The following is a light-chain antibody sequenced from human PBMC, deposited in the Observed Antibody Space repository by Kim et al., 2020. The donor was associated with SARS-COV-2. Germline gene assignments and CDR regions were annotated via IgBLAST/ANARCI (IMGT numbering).Light chain of an antibody. V-gene: IGLV2-14*01. CDR2: EVS. Sequence: QSALTQPVSVSGSPGQSITISCTGTSSDGGGYNYVSWYQQHPGKAPKLMIYEVSNRPSGVSNRFSGSKSGNTASLTISGLQAEDEADYYCSSYTSSSARGVFGGGTQLTVL. CDR3: SSYTSSSARGV. CDR1: SSDGGGYNY. J-gene: IGLJ2*01.